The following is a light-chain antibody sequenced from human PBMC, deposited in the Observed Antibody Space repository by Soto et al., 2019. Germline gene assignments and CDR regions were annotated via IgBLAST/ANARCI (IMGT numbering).Light chain of an antibody. Sequence: IVMTQYPATLSVSPGDRATLSCRADQYVSSSVAWYQHKPGQAPRLLIHGASTRATDVPDRFRGSGFGTEFTLTITSLHSEDFGVYYCQQYNNWLTLGQGTRLEIK. CDR2: GAS. CDR3: QQYNNWLT. V-gene: IGKV3-15*01. J-gene: IGKJ5*01. CDR1: QYVSSS.